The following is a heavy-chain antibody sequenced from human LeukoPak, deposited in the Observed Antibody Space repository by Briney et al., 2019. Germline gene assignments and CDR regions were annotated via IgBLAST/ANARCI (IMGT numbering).Heavy chain of an antibody. CDR3: ARDWSSGYDYAFDY. CDR1: GFTFSSYS. Sequence: GGSLRLSCAASGFTFSSYSMNWVRQAPGKGLEWVSSISSSSSYIYYADSVKGRFTISSDNAKNSLYLQMNSLRAEDTAVYYCARDWSSGYDYAFDYWGQGTLVTVSS. CDR2: ISSSSSYI. J-gene: IGHJ4*02. V-gene: IGHV3-21*01. D-gene: IGHD5-12*01.